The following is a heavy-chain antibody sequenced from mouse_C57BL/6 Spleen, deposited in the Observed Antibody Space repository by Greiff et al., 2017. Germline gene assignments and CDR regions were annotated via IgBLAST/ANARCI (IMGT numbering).Heavy chain of an antibody. V-gene: IGHV5-6*01. Sequence: EVKLMESGGDLVKPGGSLKLSCAASGFTFSSYGMSWVRQTPDKRLEWVATISSGGSYTYYPDSVKGRFTISRDNAKNTLYLQMSSLKSEDTAMYYGARQDYSNPFDYWSQGTTLTVSS. D-gene: IGHD2-5*01. CDR3: ARQDYSNPFDY. CDR2: ISSGGSYT. CDR1: GFTFSSYG. J-gene: IGHJ2*01.